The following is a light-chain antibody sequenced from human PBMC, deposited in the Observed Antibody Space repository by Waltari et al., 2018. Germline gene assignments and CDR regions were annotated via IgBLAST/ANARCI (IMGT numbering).Light chain of an antibody. CDR1: SGSIASNY. CDR2: EYD. Sequence: NFMLTQPHSVSESPGKTVTISCTRSSGSIASNYVQWYQQRPGSSPTPVIFEYDQRPSGVPDRFSGSIDSSSNSASLTISGLKTEDEADYYCQSYDSSDLWVFGGGTRLTVL. CDR3: QSYDSSDLWV. V-gene: IGLV6-57*01. J-gene: IGLJ3*02.